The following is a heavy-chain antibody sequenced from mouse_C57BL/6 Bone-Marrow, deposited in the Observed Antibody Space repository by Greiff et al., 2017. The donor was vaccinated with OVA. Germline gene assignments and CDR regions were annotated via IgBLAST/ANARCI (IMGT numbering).Heavy chain of an antibody. V-gene: IGHV1-26*01. CDR3: ARVPDGDYFDY. CDR1: GYTFTDYY. CDR2: INPNNGGT. Sequence: VQLKQSGPELVKPGASVKISCKASGYTFTDYYMNWVKQSHGKSLEWIGDINPNNGGTSYNQKFKGKATLTVDKSSSTAYMELRSLTSEDSAVYYCARVPDGDYFDYWGQGTTLTVSS. J-gene: IGHJ2*01.